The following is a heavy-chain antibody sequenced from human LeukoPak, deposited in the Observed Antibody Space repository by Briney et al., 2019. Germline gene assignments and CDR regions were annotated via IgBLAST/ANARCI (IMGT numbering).Heavy chain of an antibody. V-gene: IGHV3-7*03. CDR1: GFTFSSYA. CDR3: AKDTAAAGNLFDY. Sequence: PGGSLRLSCSASGFTFSSYAMHWVRQAPGKGLEWVANIKRDGSEKYYVDSVKGRFTISRDNAKNSLYLQMNSLRAEDTALYYCAKDTAAAGNLFDYWGQGTLVTVSS. CDR2: IKRDGSEK. D-gene: IGHD6-13*01. J-gene: IGHJ4*02.